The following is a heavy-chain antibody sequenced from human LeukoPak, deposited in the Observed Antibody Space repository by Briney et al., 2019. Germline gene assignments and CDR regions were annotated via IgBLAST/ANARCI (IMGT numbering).Heavy chain of an antibody. Sequence: KSSETLSLTCTVSGVSISSSSYYWGWIRQPPGKGLGWIGSIYYSRSTYYNPSLKSRVTISIDTSKNQFSLKMSSVTAADTAVYYCARSANIVLMVYHFLWGQGTLVTVSS. CDR1: GVSISSSSYY. CDR3: ARSANIVLMVYHFL. CDR2: IYYSRST. V-gene: IGHV4-39*01. J-gene: IGHJ4*02. D-gene: IGHD2-8*01.